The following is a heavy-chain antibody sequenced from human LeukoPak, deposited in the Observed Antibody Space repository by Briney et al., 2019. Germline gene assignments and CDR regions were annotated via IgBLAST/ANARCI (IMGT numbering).Heavy chain of an antibody. V-gene: IGHV3-30*02. J-gene: IGHJ4*02. CDR1: GFTFSSYG. CDR2: IRYDGSNK. CDR3: AKARVVVIKGGFDY. Sequence: GGSLRLSCAASGFTFSSYGIHWVRQAPGKGLEWVAFIRYDGSNKYYADSVKGRFTISRDNSRNTLYLQMNSLRAEDTAVYYCAKARVVVIKGGFDYWGQGTLVTVSS. D-gene: IGHD3-22*01.